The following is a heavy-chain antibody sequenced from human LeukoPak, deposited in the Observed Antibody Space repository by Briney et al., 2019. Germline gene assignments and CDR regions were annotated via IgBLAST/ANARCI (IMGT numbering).Heavy chain of an antibody. CDR3: ARAKRYSYAPSGMDV. CDR2: IYYSGST. Sequence: PSETLSLTCTVFGGSISSYYWSWIRQPPGKGLEWIGYIYYSGSTNYNPSLKSRVTISVDTSKNQFSLKLSSVTAADTAVYYCARAKRYSYAPSGMDVWGQGTTVTVSS. D-gene: IGHD5-18*01. CDR1: GGSISSYY. J-gene: IGHJ6*02. V-gene: IGHV4-59*01.